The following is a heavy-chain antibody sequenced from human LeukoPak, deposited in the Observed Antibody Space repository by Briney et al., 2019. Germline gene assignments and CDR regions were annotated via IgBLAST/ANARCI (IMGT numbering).Heavy chain of an antibody. D-gene: IGHD3-3*01. CDR3: AIFKGPSHHPYYDFWSGPQSVFDY. J-gene: IGHJ4*02. CDR2: ISYDGSNK. V-gene: IGHV3-30-3*01. Sequence: GGSLRLSCAASGFTFSSYAMPWVRQAPGKGLEWVAVISYDGSNKYYADSVKGRFTISRDNSKNTLYLQMNSLRAEDTAVYYCAIFKGPSHHPYYDFWSGPQSVFDYWGQGTLVTVSS. CDR1: GFTFSSYA.